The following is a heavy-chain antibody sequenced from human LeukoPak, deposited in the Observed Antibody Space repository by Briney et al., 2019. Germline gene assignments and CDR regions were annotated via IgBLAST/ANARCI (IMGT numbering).Heavy chain of an antibody. CDR3: ASLSSGAAFDV. CDR1: GAHISDYY. CDR2: LHASEST. Sequence: SETLSLTCTVSGAHISDYYWTWVRQSAAQGLEWIGRLHASESTIYNPSLKSRVTMSIDTTKDQLSLTLTSVTAADSAVYYCASLSSGAAFDVWGQGTVVTVSS. D-gene: IGHD3-22*01. V-gene: IGHV4-4*07. J-gene: IGHJ3*01.